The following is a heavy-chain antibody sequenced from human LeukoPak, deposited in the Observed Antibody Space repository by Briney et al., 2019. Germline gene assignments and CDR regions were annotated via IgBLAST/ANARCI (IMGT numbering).Heavy chain of an antibody. J-gene: IGHJ4*02. CDR1: GGSISSSSYY. V-gene: IGHV4-39*07. Sequence: SETLSLTCTVSGGSISSSSYYWGWIRQPPGKGLEWIGSIYYSGSTYYNPSLKSRVTMSVDTSKNQFSLKLSSVTAADTAVYYCARDPGFWSGYYYFDYWGQGTLVTVSS. CDR3: ARDPGFWSGYYYFDY. D-gene: IGHD3-3*01. CDR2: IYYSGST.